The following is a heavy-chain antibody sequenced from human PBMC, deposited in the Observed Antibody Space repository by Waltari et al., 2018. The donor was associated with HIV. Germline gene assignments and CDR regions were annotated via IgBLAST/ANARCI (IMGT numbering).Heavy chain of an antibody. CDR2: FDPEDVET. Sequence: QVQLVQSGAEVKKPGASVKVSCKVSGYTLSELSMHWVRQAPGKGLEWMGVFDPEDVETIYAQKFQGRVTMPEGTSTDTAYMELSSLRSEDTAVYYCATGTGTPDYWGQGTLVTVSS. V-gene: IGHV1-24*01. CDR3: ATGTGTPDY. J-gene: IGHJ4*02. CDR1: GYTLSELS. D-gene: IGHD1-7*01.